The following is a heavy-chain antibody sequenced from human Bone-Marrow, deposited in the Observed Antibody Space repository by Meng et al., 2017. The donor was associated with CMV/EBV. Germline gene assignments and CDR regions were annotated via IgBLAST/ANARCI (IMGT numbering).Heavy chain of an antibody. Sequence: LSLTCAASGFTFSSYAMSWVRQAPGKGLEWVSAISGSGNNTYYGDSVKGRFTISRDNSKNTLYLQMSSLRVDDTAVYYCASWQGWGQGTLVTVSS. V-gene: IGHV3-23*01. CDR3: ASWQG. CDR2: ISGSGNNT. CDR1: GFTFSSYA. J-gene: IGHJ4*02.